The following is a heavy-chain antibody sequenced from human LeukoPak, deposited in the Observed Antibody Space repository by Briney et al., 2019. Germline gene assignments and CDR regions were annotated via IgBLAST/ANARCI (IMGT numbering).Heavy chain of an antibody. CDR3: ARDGVDTADDWSWFYP. CDR2: INPSGGTT. Sequence: ASVKLSCKASGYTFTIFYILWVRQAPGRGLEWMGIINPSGGTTTYAQKFKGRVTMSRDMSTSPVYMELSSLTAEDTAVYYCARDGVDTADDWSWFYPWGQGTRVTVSS. V-gene: IGHV1-46*01. J-gene: IGHJ5*02. D-gene: IGHD5-18*01. CDR1: GYTFTIFY.